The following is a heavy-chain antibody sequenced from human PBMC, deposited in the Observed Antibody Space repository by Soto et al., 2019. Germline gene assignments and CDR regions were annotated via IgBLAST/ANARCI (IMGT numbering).Heavy chain of an antibody. CDR1: GFTFSSYA. Sequence: GGSLRLSCAASGFTFSSYAMSWVRQAPGKGLEWVSAISGSGGSTYYADSVKGRFTISRDNSKNTLYLQMNSLRAEDTAVYYCASRRSYYGIAGDDYWGQGTLVTVS. V-gene: IGHV3-23*01. CDR2: ISGSGGST. CDR3: ASRRSYYGIAGDDY. J-gene: IGHJ4*02. D-gene: IGHD3-10*01.